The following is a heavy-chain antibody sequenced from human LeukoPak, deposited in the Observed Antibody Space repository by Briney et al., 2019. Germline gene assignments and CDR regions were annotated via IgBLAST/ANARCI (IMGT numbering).Heavy chain of an antibody. CDR3: TTEGYSSSWYLLINHAFDI. V-gene: IGHV3-23*01. CDR2: ISGSGGST. D-gene: IGHD6-13*01. J-gene: IGHJ3*02. CDR1: GFTFSSYA. Sequence: GGSLRLSCAASGFTFSSYAMSWVRQAPGKGLEWVSAISGSGGSTYYADFVKGRFTISRDNSKNTLYLQMNSLKTEDTAVYYCTTEGYSSSWYLLINHAFDIWGQGTMVTVSS.